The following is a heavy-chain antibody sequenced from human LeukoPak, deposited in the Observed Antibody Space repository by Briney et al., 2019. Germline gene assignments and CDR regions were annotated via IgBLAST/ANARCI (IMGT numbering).Heavy chain of an antibody. V-gene: IGHV4-30-2*01. CDR2: IHHSGST. D-gene: IGHD6-13*01. J-gene: IGHJ4*02. CDR3: ARDWQQQLFDY. CDR1: GGSISSGGYY. Sequence: SETLSHTCTVSGGSISSGGYYWSWIRQPPGKGLEWIGYIHHSGSTYYNPSLKSRVTISVDRSKNQFSLKLSSVTAADTAVYYCARDWQQQLFDYWGQGTLVTVSS.